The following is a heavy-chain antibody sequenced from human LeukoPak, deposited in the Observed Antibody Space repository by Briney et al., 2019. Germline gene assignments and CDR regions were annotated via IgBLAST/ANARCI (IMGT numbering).Heavy chain of an antibody. Sequence: GGSLRLSCAASGFTVSSNDMSWVRQVSGKGLEWVSVVYSGGRTYYADSVKGRFTISRDNSRTTLFLQMNSLRAEDTAVYYCAKGAYDSSVNYFESWGQGSLVTVSS. D-gene: IGHD3-22*01. CDR2: VYSGGRT. CDR1: GFTVSSND. V-gene: IGHV3-53*01. CDR3: AKGAYDSSVNYFES. J-gene: IGHJ4*02.